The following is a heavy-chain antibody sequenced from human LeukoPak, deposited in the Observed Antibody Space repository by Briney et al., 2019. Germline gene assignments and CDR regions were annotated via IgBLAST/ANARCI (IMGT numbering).Heavy chain of an antibody. CDR3: TKGAWLDY. D-gene: IGHD1-26*01. Sequence: GGSLRLSCAAPGFTFSTFDMSWVRQAPGKGLEWVSVIIGHDGRTHYADSVKGRFTISRDSSMDTLYLQMNNLRAEDTAIYFCTKGAWLDYWGQGTLVTVSS. CDR1: GFTFSTFD. V-gene: IGHV3-23*01. J-gene: IGHJ4*02. CDR2: IIGHDGRT.